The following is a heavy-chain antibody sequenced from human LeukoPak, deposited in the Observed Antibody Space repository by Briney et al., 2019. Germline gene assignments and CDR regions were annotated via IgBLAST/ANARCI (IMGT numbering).Heavy chain of an antibody. CDR2: ISACNGNT. D-gene: IGHD3-10*01. V-gene: IGHV1-18*01. CDR3: ARTTYYYGSGSYPADY. J-gene: IGHJ4*02. Sequence: ASVKVSCKASGYTFTSYGISWVRQAPGQGLEWMGWISACNGNTNYAQKLQGRVTMTTDTSTSTAYMELRSPRSDDTAVYYCARTTYYYGSGSYPADYWGQGTLVTVSS. CDR1: GYTFTSYG.